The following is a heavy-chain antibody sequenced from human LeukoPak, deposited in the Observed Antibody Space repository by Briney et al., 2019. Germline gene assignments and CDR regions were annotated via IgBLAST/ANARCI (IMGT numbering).Heavy chain of an antibody. CDR3: ARGYYDSSGYYQSFDY. CDR2: IKEDGGET. D-gene: IGHD3-22*01. CDR1: GFVFSNYW. V-gene: IGHV3-7*04. J-gene: IGHJ4*02. Sequence: GGSLRLSCVASGFVFSNYWMGWVRQAPGKGLEWVANIKEDGGETYYVDSVKGRFTISRDNAKNSLYLQMNSLRAEDTAVYYCARGYYDSSGYYQSFDYWGQGTLVTVSS.